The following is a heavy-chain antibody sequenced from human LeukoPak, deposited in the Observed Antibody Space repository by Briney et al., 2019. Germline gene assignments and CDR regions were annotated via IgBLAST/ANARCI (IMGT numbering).Heavy chain of an antibody. CDR2: ISYDGSNK. J-gene: IGHJ4*02. Sequence: GGSLRLSSAVWRFTFTSYAMQWVRQAPGKGLEWVAVISYDGSNKYYADSVKGRFTISRDNSKNTLYLQMNSLRVEDTAVYYCGRWDPAVTAKQNFDYWGQGTLVTVSS. D-gene: IGHD2-21*02. CDR1: RFTFTSYA. V-gene: IGHV3-30-3*01. CDR3: GRWDPAVTAKQNFDY.